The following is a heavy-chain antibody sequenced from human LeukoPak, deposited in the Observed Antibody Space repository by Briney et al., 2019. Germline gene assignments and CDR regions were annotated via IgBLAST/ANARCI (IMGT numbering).Heavy chain of an antibody. Sequence: PGGSLRLSCAASGFTFSSFSMNWVRQAPGKGLEWVSYISSTSSTIYYADSVKGRFTISRDNSKNTLYLQMNSLRAEDTAVYYCARSSLYYGSGIFDYWGQGTLVTVSS. CDR1: GFTFSSFS. D-gene: IGHD3-10*01. CDR3: ARSSLYYGSGIFDY. V-gene: IGHV3-48*01. J-gene: IGHJ4*02. CDR2: ISSTSSTI.